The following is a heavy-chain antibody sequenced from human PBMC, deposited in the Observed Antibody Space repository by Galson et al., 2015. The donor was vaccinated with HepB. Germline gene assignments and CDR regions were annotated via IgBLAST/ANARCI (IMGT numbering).Heavy chain of an antibody. CDR2: TYYRSKWYN. J-gene: IGHJ4*02. CDR3: ARDYYDSSGYYYGYDY. D-gene: IGHD3-22*01. CDR1: GDSVSSNSAA. V-gene: IGHV6-1*01. Sequence: CAISGDSVSSNSAAWYWIRQSPSRGLEWLGRTYYRSKWYNDYAVSVKSRITINPDTSKNQFSLQLNSVTPEDTAVYYCARDYYDSSGYYYGYDYWGQGTLVTVSS.